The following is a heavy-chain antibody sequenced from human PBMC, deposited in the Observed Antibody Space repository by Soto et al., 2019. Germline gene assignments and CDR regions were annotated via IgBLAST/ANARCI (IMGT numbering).Heavy chain of an antibody. Sequence: QVQLVQSGAEVKKPGSSVKVSCKASGGTFSSYAISWVRQAPGQGLEWMGGIIPIFGTANYAQKFQGRVTITADESTTTAYMELSSLRLEDTAVYYCATRLAMSTITGPFDYWGQGTLVTVSS. CDR1: GGTFSSYA. V-gene: IGHV1-69*12. J-gene: IGHJ4*02. D-gene: IGHD5-12*01. CDR3: ATRLAMSTITGPFDY. CDR2: IIPIFGTA.